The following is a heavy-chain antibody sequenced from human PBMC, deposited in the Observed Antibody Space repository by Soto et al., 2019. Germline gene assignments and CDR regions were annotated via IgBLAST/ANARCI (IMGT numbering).Heavy chain of an antibody. V-gene: IGHV3-23*01. CDR1: RFMFSRYA. CDR3: VKEWTPRRAFDS. J-gene: IGHJ4*02. CDR2: ISGSGGST. Sequence: EVQLLESGGGLVQPGGSLRLSCAASRFMFSRYAMSWVRQAPGKGLEWVSGISGSGGSTWYADSVKGRFTISRDNSKNMVYRQMNSLRVEDTAQYFCVKEWTPRRAFDSWGQGTQVTVSS. D-gene: IGHD5-12*01.